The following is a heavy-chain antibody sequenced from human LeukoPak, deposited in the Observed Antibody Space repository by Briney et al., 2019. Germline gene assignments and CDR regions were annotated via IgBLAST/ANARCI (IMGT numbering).Heavy chain of an antibody. J-gene: IGHJ4*02. V-gene: IGHV3-48*01. Sequence: PGGSLRLSCAASGFTFSSYSMNWVRQAPGKGLGWVSYISSSSTIYYADSVKGRFTISRDNAKNSLYLQMNSLRAEDTAVYYCARDYDFWSGITGPFDYWGQGTLVTVSS. CDR3: ARDYDFWSGITGPFDY. CDR1: GFTFSSYS. D-gene: IGHD3-3*01. CDR2: ISSSSTI.